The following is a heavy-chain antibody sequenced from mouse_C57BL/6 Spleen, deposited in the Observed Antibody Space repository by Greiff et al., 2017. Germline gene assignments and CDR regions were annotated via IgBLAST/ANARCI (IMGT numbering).Heavy chain of an antibody. D-gene: IGHD2-3*01. V-gene: IGHV2-6*01. CDR2: IWGVGST. Sequence: QVQLKESGPGLVAPSQSLSITCTVSGFSLTRYGVDWVRPSPGKGLEWLGVIWGVGSTNYNSALKSRLSISKYNSKSQVFLKMNSLQTNDTAMYYCASEGNDGYYFAYWGQGTLVTVSA. CDR1: GFSLTRYG. CDR3: ASEGNDGYYFAY. J-gene: IGHJ3*01.